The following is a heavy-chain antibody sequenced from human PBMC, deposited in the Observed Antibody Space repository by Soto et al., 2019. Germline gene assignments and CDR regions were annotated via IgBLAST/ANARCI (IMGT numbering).Heavy chain of an antibody. CDR3: ARGLSLMYYYDSSGPLHFDY. D-gene: IGHD3-22*01. Sequence: PSETLSLTCTVSGCSISSYYWSWIRQPPGKGLEWIGYIYYSGSTNYNPSLKSRVTVSVDTSKNQFSLKLSSVTAADTAVYYCARGLSLMYYYDSSGPLHFDYWGQGTLVTVSS. V-gene: IGHV4-59*01. CDR2: IYYSGST. CDR1: GCSISSYY. J-gene: IGHJ4*02.